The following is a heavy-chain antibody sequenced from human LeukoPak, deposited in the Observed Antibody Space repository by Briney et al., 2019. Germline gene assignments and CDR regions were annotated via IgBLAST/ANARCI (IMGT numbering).Heavy chain of an antibody. CDR3: ARGAGGVVVPAAGRFDP. CDR1: GGSISSSSYY. J-gene: IGHJ5*02. Sequence: SETLSLTCTVSGGSISSSSYYWGWIRQPPGKGLEWIGSIYYSGSTYYNPSLKSRVTISVDTSKNQFSLKLSSVTAADTAVYYCARGAGGVVVPAAGRFDPWGQGTLVTVSS. V-gene: IGHV4-39*07. D-gene: IGHD2-2*01. CDR2: IYYSGST.